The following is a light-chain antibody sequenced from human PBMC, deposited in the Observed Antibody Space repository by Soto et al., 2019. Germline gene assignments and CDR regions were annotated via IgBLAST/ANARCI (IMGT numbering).Light chain of an antibody. J-gene: IGLJ1*01. Sequence: QYVLTQPPSASGTPGQRVTISCSGSYSNIGSRPVNWYQQFPGTAPKLLIYSNNQRPSGDPDRFSGSKSGTSASLAISGLHSEDEADYYCAAWDDSLNVYVFGTGTKLTVL. CDR1: YSNIGSRP. CDR2: SNN. V-gene: IGLV1-44*01. CDR3: AAWDDSLNVYV.